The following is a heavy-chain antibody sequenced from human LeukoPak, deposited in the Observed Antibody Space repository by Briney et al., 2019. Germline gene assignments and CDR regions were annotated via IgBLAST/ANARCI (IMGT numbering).Heavy chain of an antibody. CDR3: ARDRRIVIVPAALVGAFDY. D-gene: IGHD2-2*01. J-gene: IGHJ4*02. CDR2: ISYDGSNK. Sequence: GRSLRLSCAASGFTFSSYTLHWVRQAPGKGLEWVAVISYDGSNKYYADSVKGRFTISRDNSKNTLYLQMNSLRAEDTAVYYGARDRRIVIVPAALVGAFDYWGQGTLVTVSS. CDR1: GFTFSSYT. V-gene: IGHV3-30*04.